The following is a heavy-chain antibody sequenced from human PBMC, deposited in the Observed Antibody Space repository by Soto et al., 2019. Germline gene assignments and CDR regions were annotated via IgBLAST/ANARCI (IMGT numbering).Heavy chain of an antibody. D-gene: IGHD5-12*01. CDR2: INHSGST. CDR3: ARDRGYSGYGVYYYYYYDMDV. Sequence: SETLSLTCAVYGGSFSGYYWSWIRQPPGKGLEWIGEINHSGSTNYNPSLKSRVTISVDTSKNQFSLKLGSVTAADTAVYYCARDRGYSGYGVYYYYYYDMDVWGQGTTVTVS. V-gene: IGHV4-34*01. CDR1: GGSFSGYY. J-gene: IGHJ6*02.